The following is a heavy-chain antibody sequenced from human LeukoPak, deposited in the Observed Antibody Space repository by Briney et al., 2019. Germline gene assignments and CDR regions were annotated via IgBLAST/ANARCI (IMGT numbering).Heavy chain of an antibody. Sequence: ASVKVSCKASGGTFSSYTISWARQAPGQGLEWMGRIIPILGIANYAQKFQGRVTITADKSTSTAYMELSSLRSEDTAVYYCAREYCGGDCYPYYYYYYMDVWGKGTTVTVSS. CDR1: GGTFSSYT. CDR2: IIPILGIA. V-gene: IGHV1-69*04. D-gene: IGHD2-21*01. J-gene: IGHJ6*03. CDR3: AREYCGGDCYPYYYYYYMDV.